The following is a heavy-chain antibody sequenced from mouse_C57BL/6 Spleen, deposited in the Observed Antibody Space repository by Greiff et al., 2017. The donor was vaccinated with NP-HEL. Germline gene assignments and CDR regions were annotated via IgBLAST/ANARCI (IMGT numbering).Heavy chain of an antibody. V-gene: IGHV5-4*01. CDR2: ISDGGSYT. J-gene: IGHJ2*01. CDR1: GFTFSSYA. Sequence: EVKLVESGGGLVKPGGSLKLSCAASGFTFSSYAMSWVRQTPEKRLEWVATISDGGSYTYYPDNVKGRFTISRDNAKNNLYLQMSHLKSEDTAMYYCARDRTVVAHYFDYWGQGTTLTVSS. D-gene: IGHD1-1*01. CDR3: ARDRTVVAHYFDY.